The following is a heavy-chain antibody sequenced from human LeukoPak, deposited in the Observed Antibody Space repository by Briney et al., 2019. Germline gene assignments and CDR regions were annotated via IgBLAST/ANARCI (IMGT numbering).Heavy chain of an antibody. CDR3: ARALTASLRLPRY. V-gene: IGHV1-8*01. J-gene: IGHJ4*02. CDR2: MNPNSGNT. CDR1: GYTFTSYD. D-gene: IGHD3-16*01. Sequence: ASVKVSCKASGYTFTSYDINWVRQATGQGIEWMGWMNPNSGNTGYAQKFQGRVTMTRNTSISTAYMELSSLRSEDTAVYYCARALTASLRLPRYWGQGTLVTVSS.